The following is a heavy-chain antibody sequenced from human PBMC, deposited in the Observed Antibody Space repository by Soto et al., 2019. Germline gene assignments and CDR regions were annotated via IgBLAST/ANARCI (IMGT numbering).Heavy chain of an antibody. D-gene: IGHD3-3*01. CDR1: GYSFTSYW. V-gene: IGHV5-51*01. J-gene: IGHJ4*02. CDR2: IYPGDSDT. CDR3: ARLAGSGYYDFWSGYSQYYFDY. Sequence: GESLKISCKGSGYSFTSYWIGWVRQMPGKGLEWMGIIYPGDSDTRYSPSFQGQVTISADKSISTAYLQWSSLKASDTAMYYCARLAGSGYYDFWSGYSQYYFDYWGQGTLVTVSS.